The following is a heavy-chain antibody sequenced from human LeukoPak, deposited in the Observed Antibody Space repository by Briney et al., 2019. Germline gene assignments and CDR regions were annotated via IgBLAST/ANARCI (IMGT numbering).Heavy chain of an antibody. CDR2: IYWDDDK. CDR3: ALSGVAAAGGWFDP. Sequence: SGPTLVKPTQTLTLTCTFSGFSLSTSGVGVGWIRQPPGKALDWLALIYWDDDKRYSPSLKSRLTITKDTSKNQVVLTMTNMDPVDTATYYCALSGVAAAGGWFDPWGQGTLVTVSS. V-gene: IGHV2-5*02. J-gene: IGHJ5*02. CDR1: GFSLSTSGVG. D-gene: IGHD6-13*01.